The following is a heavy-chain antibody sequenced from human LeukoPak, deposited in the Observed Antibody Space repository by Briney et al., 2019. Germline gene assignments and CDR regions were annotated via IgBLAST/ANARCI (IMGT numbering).Heavy chain of an antibody. J-gene: IGHJ4*02. D-gene: IGHD6-6*01. CDR3: ARRSLIAAEDY. V-gene: IGHV4-59*08. Sequence: PSETLSLTCTVSGDSIRPYYWNWIRQSPGKRLEWLGYISYSGNTNYHPSVKSRVTISLDTSKNHFSLRLNSVTAADTAVYYCARRSLIAAEDYWGQGTLVTVSS. CDR2: ISYSGNT. CDR1: GDSIRPYY.